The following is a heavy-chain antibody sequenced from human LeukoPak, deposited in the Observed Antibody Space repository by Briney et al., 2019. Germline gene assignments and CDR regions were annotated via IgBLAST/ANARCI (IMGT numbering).Heavy chain of an antibody. Sequence: SETLSLTCTVSGGSISSYYWSWIRQPPGKGLEWIGYIYYSGSTNYNPSLKSRVTISVDTSKNQFSLKLSSATAADTAVYYCARGSSGWYNYFDYWGQGTLVTVSS. J-gene: IGHJ4*02. V-gene: IGHV4-59*08. CDR3: ARGSSGWYNYFDY. CDR1: GGSISSYY. CDR2: IYYSGST. D-gene: IGHD6-19*01.